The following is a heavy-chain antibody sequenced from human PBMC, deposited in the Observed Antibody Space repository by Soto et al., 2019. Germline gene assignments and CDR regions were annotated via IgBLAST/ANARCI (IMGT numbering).Heavy chain of an antibody. CDR2: IDPSGGRT. J-gene: IGHJ4*01. Sequence: ASVKVSCKASGYTFSNYYMNWVRQAPGQGLEWMGVIDPSGGRTNYAQKFQGRVTMTRDTSTSTVYMEVSSLRSEDTAVYYCARLLAPYCGGDCYSGFDHWGQ. CDR1: GYTFSNYY. D-gene: IGHD2-21*02. CDR3: ARLLAPYCGGDCYSGFDH. V-gene: IGHV1-46*01.